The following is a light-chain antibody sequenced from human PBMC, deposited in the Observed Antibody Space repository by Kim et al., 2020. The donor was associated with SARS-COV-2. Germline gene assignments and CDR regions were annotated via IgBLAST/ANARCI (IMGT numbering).Light chain of an antibody. CDR2: DVN. CDR3: NSYTSSGTLV. J-gene: IGLJ2*01. Sequence: QSITISCIGSSSDICDSKHVSWYQQHPGKAPKLIIYDVNNRPSGLSSRFSGSKSGNTASLSISGLLTEDEADYYCNSYTSSGTLVFGGGTKVTVL. CDR1: SSDICDSKH. V-gene: IGLV2-14*04.